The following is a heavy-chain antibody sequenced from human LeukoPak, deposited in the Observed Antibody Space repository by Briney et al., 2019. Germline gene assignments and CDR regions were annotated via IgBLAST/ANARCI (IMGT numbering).Heavy chain of an antibody. V-gene: IGHV3-30-3*01. CDR1: GFTFSSYA. J-gene: IGHJ4*02. CDR2: ISYDGSNK. D-gene: IGHD3-22*01. Sequence: PGRSLRLSCAASGFTFSSYAMHWVRQAPGKGLEWVAVISYDGSNKYYADSVKGRFTISRDNSKNTLYLQMNSLRAEDTAVYYCARTQINYYDSSGYYSWGQGTLVTVSS. CDR3: ARTQINYYDSSGYYS.